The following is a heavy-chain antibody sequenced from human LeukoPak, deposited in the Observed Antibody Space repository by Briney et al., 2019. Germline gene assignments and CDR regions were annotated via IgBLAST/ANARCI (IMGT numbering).Heavy chain of an antibody. CDR3: ARVIGMAKPNWFDP. V-gene: IGHV3-53*04. CDR1: GFTVSSNY. Sequence: GSLRLSCAASGFTVSSNYMSWVRQAPGKGLEWVSVIYSGGSTYYADSVKGRFTISRHNSKNTLYLQMNSLRAEDTAVYYCARVIGMAKPNWFDPWGQGTLVTVSS. D-gene: IGHD5-12*01. CDR2: IYSGGST. J-gene: IGHJ5*02.